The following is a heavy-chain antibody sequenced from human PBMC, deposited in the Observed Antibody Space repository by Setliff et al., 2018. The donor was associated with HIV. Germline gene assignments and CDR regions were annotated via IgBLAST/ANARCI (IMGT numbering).Heavy chain of an antibody. Sequence: GGSLRLSCAASGVTFSSFSMTWVRQAPGKGLEWVSSISGSGDTTYHADSVKGRFTTSRDNSKNTLYLQMNSLRTEDTAVYYCAKRNGIALAGPYDYWGQGSLVTVSS. CDR1: GVTFSSFS. CDR2: ISGSGDTT. D-gene: IGHD6-19*01. CDR3: AKRNGIALAGPYDY. J-gene: IGHJ4*02. V-gene: IGHV3-23*01.